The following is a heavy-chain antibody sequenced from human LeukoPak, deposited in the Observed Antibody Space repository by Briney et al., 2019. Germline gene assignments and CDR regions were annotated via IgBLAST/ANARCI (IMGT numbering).Heavy chain of an antibody. Sequence: PSETLSLTCAVYGGSFSGYYWSWIRQPPGKRLEWIGEISHSGSTNYNPSLKSRVTISVDTSKNQFSLKLSSVTAADTAVYYCARGLNRTYDYWGQGTLVTVSS. CDR2: ISHSGST. V-gene: IGHV4-34*01. CDR3: ARGLNRTYDY. J-gene: IGHJ4*02. D-gene: IGHD2/OR15-2a*01. CDR1: GGSFSGYY.